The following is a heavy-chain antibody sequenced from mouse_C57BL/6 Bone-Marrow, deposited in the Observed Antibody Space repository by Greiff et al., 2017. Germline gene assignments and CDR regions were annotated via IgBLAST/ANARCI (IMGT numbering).Heavy chain of an antibody. CDR3: ARDGSRYCDY. CDR1: GYTFTSYG. V-gene: IGHV1-81*01. J-gene: IGHJ2*01. Sequence: QVQLQQSGAELARPGASVSLSCTASGYTFTSYGISWVKQRPGQGLEWIGEIYPISGNTYYNDKYKGKGTLTADKTTRAAYIEIRSLTSEDAAVYFCARDGSRYCDYWGQGTTLTVSS. CDR2: IYPISGNT. D-gene: IGHD1-1*01.